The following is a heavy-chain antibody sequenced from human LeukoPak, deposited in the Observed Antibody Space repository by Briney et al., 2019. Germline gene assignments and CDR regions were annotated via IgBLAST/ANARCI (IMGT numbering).Heavy chain of an antibody. D-gene: IGHD1-14*01. CDR3: ARDQDINRGFFQPGGY. CDR1: GYTLTSYY. J-gene: IGHJ4*02. V-gene: IGHV1-18*04. Sequence: ASVKVSCKASGYTLTSYYMHWVRQAPGQGLEWLSSFDTYNGNTNYVQKLQDRVTVTTDTSTSTAYMELRSLRSDDTAVYYCARDQDINRGFFQPGGYWGQGTLVTVSS. CDR2: FDTYNGNT.